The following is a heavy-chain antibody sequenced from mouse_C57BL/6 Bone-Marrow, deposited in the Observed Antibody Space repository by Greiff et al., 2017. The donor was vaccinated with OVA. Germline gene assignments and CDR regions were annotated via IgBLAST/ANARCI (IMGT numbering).Heavy chain of an antibody. CDR3: TRGRPSYYGSSYWYFDV. Sequence: EVMLVESGEGLVKPGGSLKLSCAASGFTFSSYAMSWVRQTPEKRLEWVAYISSGGDYIYYADTVKGRFTISRDNARNTLYLQMSSLKSEDTAMYYCTRGRPSYYGSSYWYFDVWGTGTTVTVSS. D-gene: IGHD1-1*01. CDR1: GFTFSSYA. CDR2: ISSGGDYI. V-gene: IGHV5-9-1*02. J-gene: IGHJ1*03.